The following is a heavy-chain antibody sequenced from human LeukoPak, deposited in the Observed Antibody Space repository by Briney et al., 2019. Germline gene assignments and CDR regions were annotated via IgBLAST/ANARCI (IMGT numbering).Heavy chain of an antibody. D-gene: IGHD2-21*01. V-gene: IGHV4-59*01. J-gene: IGHJ5*02. Sequence: SETLSLTCTVSGGSISSYYWSWIRQPPGKGLEWIGYIYYSGSTNYNPSLKSRVTISVDTSKNQFSLKLSSVTAADTAVYYCARDSIGLFAPDWFDPWGQGTLVTVSS. CDR1: GGSISSYY. CDR3: ARDSIGLFAPDWFDP. CDR2: IYYSGST.